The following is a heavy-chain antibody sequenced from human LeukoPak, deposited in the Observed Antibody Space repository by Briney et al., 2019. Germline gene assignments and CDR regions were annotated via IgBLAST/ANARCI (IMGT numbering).Heavy chain of an antibody. CDR2: ISGGGDRT. CDR3: AKGRAYDSSGNPYWHFDL. CDR1: GFTFSSYG. J-gene: IGHJ2*01. Sequence: GGTLRLSCAASGFTFSSYGMSWVRQAPGKGLEWVSAISGGGDRTFYADSVKGRFTISRDNSENTLDLQMKSLRAEDTAIYYCAKGRAYDSSGNPYWHFDLWGRGTLVTVSS. D-gene: IGHD3-22*01. V-gene: IGHV3-23*01.